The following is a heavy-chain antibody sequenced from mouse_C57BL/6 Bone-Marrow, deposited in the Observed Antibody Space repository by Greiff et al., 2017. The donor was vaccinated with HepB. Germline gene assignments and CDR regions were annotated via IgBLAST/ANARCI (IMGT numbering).Heavy chain of an antibody. CDR1: GYTFTSYW. Sequence: QVQLQQPGAELVKPGASVKMSCKASGYTFTSYWITWVKQRPVQGLEWIGDIYPGSGSTNYNEKFKSKATLTVDTSSSTAYMQLSSLTSEDSAVYYCARFFITTVVDSLYAMDYWGQGTSVTVSS. J-gene: IGHJ4*01. CDR2: IYPGSGST. CDR3: ARFFITTVVDSLYAMDY. D-gene: IGHD1-1*01. V-gene: IGHV1-55*01.